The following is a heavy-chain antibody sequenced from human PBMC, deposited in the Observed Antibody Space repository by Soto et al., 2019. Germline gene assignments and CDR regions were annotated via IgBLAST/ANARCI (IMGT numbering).Heavy chain of an antibody. J-gene: IGHJ4*02. CDR3: ARGAAADPFDY. CDR1: GYTFSNYA. CDR2: SSAFNGHT. D-gene: IGHD6-13*01. Sequence: QVQLVQSGAELKTPGASVKVSCKASGYTFSNYAISWVRQAPGQGLEWMGWSSAFNGHTNYAQKFQGRVTMTTDTSTSTAYMELRSLTSDDSAVYYCARGAAADPFDYWGQGTLVTVSS. V-gene: IGHV1-18*01.